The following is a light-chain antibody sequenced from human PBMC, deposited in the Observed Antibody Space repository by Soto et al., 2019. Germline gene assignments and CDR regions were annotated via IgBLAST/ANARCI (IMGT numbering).Light chain of an antibody. CDR2: GAS. J-gene: IGKJ5*01. V-gene: IGKV1-9*01. Sequence: DIQLTQSPSFLSASVGDRVTITCRASQDISSSLVWYQQKPGKAPKVLIYGASTLQSGVPSRFSGSASGTEFTLTISSLQPEDFATYYCQQLDTFPRTFGQGTRLEIK. CDR3: QQLDTFPRT. CDR1: QDISSS.